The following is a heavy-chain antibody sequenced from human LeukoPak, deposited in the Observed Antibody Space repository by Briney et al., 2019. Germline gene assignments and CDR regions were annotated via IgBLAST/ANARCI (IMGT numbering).Heavy chain of an antibody. V-gene: IGHV3-64*01. Sequence: GGSLRLSCAASGFTFTSYNIHWVRQAPGKGLEYVSAISHNGGSTNYANSVKDRFTISRDNSKNTVYLQIGSLRDEDMAVYYCARDGSGSYYDYWGRGTLVTVSS. J-gene: IGHJ4*02. CDR1: GFTFTSYN. D-gene: IGHD1-26*01. CDR2: ISHNGGST. CDR3: ARDGSGSYYDY.